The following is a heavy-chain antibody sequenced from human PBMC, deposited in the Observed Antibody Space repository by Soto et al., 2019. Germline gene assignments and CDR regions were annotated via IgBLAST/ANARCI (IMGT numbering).Heavy chain of an antibody. J-gene: IGHJ6*02. CDR3: ARDGPLGSGCNYYYYGMDV. Sequence: SQTLSLTCAISGDSVSSNSAAWNWIRQSPSRGLEWLGRTYYRSKWYNDYAVSVKSRITINPDTSKNQFSLQLNSVTPEDTAVYSCARDGPLGSGCNYYYYGMDVWGQGTTVTVSS. CDR2: TYYRSKWYN. D-gene: IGHD6-19*01. CDR1: GDSVSSNSAA. V-gene: IGHV6-1*01.